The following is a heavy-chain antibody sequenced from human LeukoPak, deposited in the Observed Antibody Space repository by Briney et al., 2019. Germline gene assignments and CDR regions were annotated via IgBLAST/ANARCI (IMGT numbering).Heavy chain of an antibody. CDR2: ISAYNGNT. V-gene: IGHV1-18*01. CDR1: GYTFTSYG. D-gene: IGHD2-15*01. J-gene: IGHJ4*02. CDR3: ARDEVVAATSPFDY. Sequence: GASVKVSCKASGYTFTSYGISWVRQAPGQGLEWMGWISAYNGNTNYAQKLQGRVTMTTDTSTSTAYMELRSLSSDDTAVYYCARDEVVAATSPFDYWGQGTLVTVSS.